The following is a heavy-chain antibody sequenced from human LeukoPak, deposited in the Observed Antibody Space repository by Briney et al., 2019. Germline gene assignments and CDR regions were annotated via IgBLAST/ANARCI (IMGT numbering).Heavy chain of an antibody. V-gene: IGHV1-24*01. CDR3: ATVIGGGWYRSYFDY. CDR2: FDTEDGET. Sequence: ASLRVSCKGSGYTLTELSMHWVRQAPGKGLEWMGGFDTEDGETIYAQKFKGRVTMTEDTSTDTAYLELSSLRSEDTAVYFCATVIGGGWYRSYFDYWGQGTLFTASS. D-gene: IGHD6-19*01. CDR1: GYTLTELS. J-gene: IGHJ4*02.